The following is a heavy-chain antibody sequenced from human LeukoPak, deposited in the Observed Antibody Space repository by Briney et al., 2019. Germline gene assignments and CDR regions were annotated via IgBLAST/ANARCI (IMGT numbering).Heavy chain of an antibody. CDR3: ARRGLRFLYRAACDI. CDR1: GGSFSGYY. V-gene: IGHV4-34*01. J-gene: IGHJ3*02. CDR2: INHSGST. Sequence: PSATLSLTCAVYGGSFSGYYWSWIRQPPGKGLEWIGEINHSGSTNYNPSLKSRATISVDTSKNQFSLKLSSVTAADTAVYYCARRGLRFLYRAACDIWGQGTMVTVSS. D-gene: IGHD3-3*01.